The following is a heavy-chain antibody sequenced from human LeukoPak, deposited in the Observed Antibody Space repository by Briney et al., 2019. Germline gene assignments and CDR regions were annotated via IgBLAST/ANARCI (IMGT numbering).Heavy chain of an antibody. CDR3: AREGGRGSEGSVVVTRDAFDI. J-gene: IGHJ3*02. V-gene: IGHV1-46*01. CDR1: GYTFTSYY. Sequence: ASVKVSCKASGYTFTSYYMHWVRQAPGQGLEWMGIINPSGGSTSYAQKFQGRVTMTRDMSTSTVYMELSSLRSEDTAVYYCAREGGRGSEGSVVVTRDAFDIWGQGTMVTVSP. CDR2: INPSGGST. D-gene: IGHD2-15*01.